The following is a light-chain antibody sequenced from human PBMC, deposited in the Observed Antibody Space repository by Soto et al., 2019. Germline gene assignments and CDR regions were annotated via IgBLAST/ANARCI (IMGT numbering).Light chain of an antibody. J-gene: IGKJ1*01. Sequence: DIQITQAPSILSASVGDTVTIACRASQSISDRLAWYQHKPGEAPKVLIIDASKLESGVTSRFSGSGSGTDFSLTIYNLQPGDFATYYCQHYGYLWTFGQGTKVEI. CDR3: QHYGYLWT. CDR2: DAS. V-gene: IGKV1-5*01. CDR1: QSISDR.